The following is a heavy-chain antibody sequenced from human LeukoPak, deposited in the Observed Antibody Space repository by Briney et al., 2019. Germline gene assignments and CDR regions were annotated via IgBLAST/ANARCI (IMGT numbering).Heavy chain of an antibody. V-gene: IGHV3-23*01. J-gene: IGHJ4*02. CDR1: GFTFSSYA. CDR3: AKRDSSGYSHYFDY. D-gene: IGHD3-22*01. CDR2: ISGSGGTT. Sequence: GGSLRLSCAASGFTFSSYAMSWVRQAPGKGLEWISAISGSGGTTYYADSVKGRFTISRDNSKNTLYLQMNSLRAEDTAVYYCAKRDSSGYSHYFDYWGQGTLVTVSS.